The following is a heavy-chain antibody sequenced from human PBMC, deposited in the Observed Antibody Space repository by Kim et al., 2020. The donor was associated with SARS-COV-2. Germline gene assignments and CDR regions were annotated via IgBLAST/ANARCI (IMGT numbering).Heavy chain of an antibody. Sequence: GGSLRLSCAASGFTFSSYGMHWVRQAPGKGLEWVAVIWYDGSNKYYADSVKGRFTISRDNSKNTLYLQMNSLRAEDTAVYYCAREARYHYGSGSYLYYYYMDVWGKGTTVTVSS. CDR3: AREARYHYGSGSYLYYYYMDV. CDR2: IWYDGSNK. V-gene: IGHV3-33*01. D-gene: IGHD3-10*01. J-gene: IGHJ6*03. CDR1: GFTFSSYG.